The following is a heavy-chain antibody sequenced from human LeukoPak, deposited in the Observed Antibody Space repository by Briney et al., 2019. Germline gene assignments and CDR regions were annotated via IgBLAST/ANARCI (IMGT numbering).Heavy chain of an antibody. CDR3: AKGNRENYGSGSCDY. J-gene: IGHJ4*02. CDR2: ISGSGGST. D-gene: IGHD3-10*01. V-gene: IGHV3-23*01. CDR1: GFSFRDYW. Sequence: GGSLRLSCAASGFSFRDYWMNWVRQAPGKGLEWVSAISGSGGSTYYADSVKGRFTISRDNSKNTLYLQMNSLRAEDTAVYYCAKGNRENYGSGSCDYWGQGTLVTVSS.